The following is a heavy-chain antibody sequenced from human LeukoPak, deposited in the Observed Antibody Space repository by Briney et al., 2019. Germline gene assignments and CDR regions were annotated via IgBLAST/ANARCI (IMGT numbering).Heavy chain of an antibody. V-gene: IGHV4-34*01. CDR3: ARDPSLYYYDSSGYGDY. CDR2: INHSGST. Sequence: PSETLSLTCAVYGGSFSGYYWSWIRQPPGKGLEWIGEINHSGSTNYNPSLKSRVTISVDTSKNQFSLKLSSVTAADTAVYYCARDPSLYYYDSSGYGDYWGQGTLVTVSS. J-gene: IGHJ4*02. D-gene: IGHD3-22*01. CDR1: GGSFSGYY.